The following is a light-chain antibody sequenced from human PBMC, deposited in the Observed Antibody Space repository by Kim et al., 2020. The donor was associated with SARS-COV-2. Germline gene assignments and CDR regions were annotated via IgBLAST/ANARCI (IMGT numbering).Light chain of an antibody. CDR1: SSDMCVYNY. CDR2: DVS. Sequence: GQAVTISGTGTSSDMCVYNYVSWYQRHPGKAPKLMIYDVSRRPSGVPDRFSGSKSGNTASLTISGLQAEDEADYYCCSYAGSYGVVFGGGTQLTVL. J-gene: IGLJ2*01. CDR3: CSYAGSYGVV. V-gene: IGLV2-11*01.